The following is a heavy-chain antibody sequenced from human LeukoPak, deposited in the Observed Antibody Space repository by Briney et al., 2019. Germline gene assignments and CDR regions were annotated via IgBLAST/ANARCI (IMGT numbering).Heavy chain of an antibody. V-gene: IGHV1-69*04. J-gene: IGHJ3*02. Sequence: GSSVKVSCKASGGTFSSYAISWVRQAPGQGLEWMGRIIPILGIANYAQKFQGRVTITADKSTSTAYMELSSLRSEDTAVYYCARDPSAVTPRKSAFDIWGQGTMVTVSS. CDR3: ARDPSAVTPRKSAFDI. CDR2: IIPILGIA. CDR1: GGTFSSYA. D-gene: IGHD4-17*01.